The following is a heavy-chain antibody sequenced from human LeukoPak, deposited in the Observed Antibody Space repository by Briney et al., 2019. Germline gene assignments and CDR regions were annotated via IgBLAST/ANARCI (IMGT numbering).Heavy chain of an antibody. J-gene: IGHJ3*02. CDR3: ARDLSSSWTDAFDI. Sequence: GGSLRLSCAASQFIFSTYAMSWVRQAPGKGLEWVSGITSSGGSTYYADSVKGRFTISRDNSKNTLYLQMNSLRAEDTAVYSCARDLSSSWTDAFDIWGQGTMVTVSS. D-gene: IGHD6-13*01. CDR2: ITSSGGST. V-gene: IGHV3-23*01. CDR1: QFIFSTYA.